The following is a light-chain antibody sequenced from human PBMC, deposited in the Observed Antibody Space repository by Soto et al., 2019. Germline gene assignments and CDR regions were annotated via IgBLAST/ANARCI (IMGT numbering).Light chain of an antibody. J-gene: IGLJ1*01. Sequence: QSVLTQPTSVSGAPGQRVTISCTGSSSNIGAGYDVHWYQQLPGTAPKLLIYGNSNRPSGVPDRFSGSKSGTSASLAITGLQAEDEADYYCQSYDSSNVFGTGTKLTVL. CDR3: QSYDSSNV. CDR1: SSNIGAGYD. V-gene: IGLV1-40*01. CDR2: GNS.